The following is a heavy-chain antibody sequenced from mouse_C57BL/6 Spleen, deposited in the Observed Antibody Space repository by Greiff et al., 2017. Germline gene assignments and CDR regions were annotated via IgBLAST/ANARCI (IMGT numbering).Heavy chain of an antibody. J-gene: IGHJ1*03. CDR2: IYPGDRDT. CDR1: GYAFSSSW. D-gene: IGHD2-10*02. V-gene: IGHV1-82*01. CDR3: ARGEGYGNYGYFDV. Sequence: QVQLQQSGPELVKPGASVKLSCKASGYAFSSSWMNWVKQRPGKGLEWIGRIYPGDRDTHYNGKFKGKATLPADKSSSTAYMQLSSLTSEDSAVXFCARGEGYGNYGYFDVWGTGTTVTVSS.